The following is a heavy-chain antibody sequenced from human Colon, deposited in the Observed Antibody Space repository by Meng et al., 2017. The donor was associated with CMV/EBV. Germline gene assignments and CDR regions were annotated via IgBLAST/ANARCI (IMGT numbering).Heavy chain of an antibody. CDR1: GGSFSRDG. Sequence: SVKVSCKASGGSFSRDGINWVRQAPGKGLEWMGMIIPIVNVEKYAQKFQGRVTITADRSTSTAYMELSSLRPDDSAVYYCARRLQGDMASYFALDVWGQGTTVTVSS. CDR3: ARRLQGDMASYFALDV. V-gene: IGHV1-69*04. J-gene: IGHJ6*02. D-gene: IGHD3-16*01. CDR2: IIPIVNVE.